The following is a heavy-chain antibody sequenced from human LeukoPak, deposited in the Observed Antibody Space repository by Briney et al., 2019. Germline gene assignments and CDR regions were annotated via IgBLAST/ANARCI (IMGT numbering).Heavy chain of an antibody. CDR1: GFIFDDYG. J-gene: IGHJ4*02. CDR2: IKWNGGVT. V-gene: IGHV3-20*04. Sequence: GGSLRLSCVASGFIFDDYGMTWVRQAPGKGLEWVSSIKWNGGVTAFRDSVKGRFSISRDNAKNSLYLQMNSLRAEDTAVYYCARDSSHYDFWSGYYRRAPDYFDYWGQGTLVTVSS. CDR3: ARDSSHYDFWSGYYRRAPDYFDY. D-gene: IGHD3-3*01.